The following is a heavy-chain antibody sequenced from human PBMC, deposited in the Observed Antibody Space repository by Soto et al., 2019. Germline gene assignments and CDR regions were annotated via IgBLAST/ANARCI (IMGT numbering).Heavy chain of an antibody. V-gene: IGHV3-33*01. D-gene: IGHD3-10*01. Sequence: GGSLRLSCAASGFTFSSYGMHWVRQAPGKGLEWVAVIWYDGSNKYYADSVKGRFTISRDNSKNTLYLQMNSLRAEDTAVYYCARDSLHMVRGVIQYYFDYWGQGTLVTVSS. CDR2: IWYDGSNK. CDR1: GFTFSSYG. J-gene: IGHJ4*02. CDR3: ARDSLHMVRGVIQYYFDY.